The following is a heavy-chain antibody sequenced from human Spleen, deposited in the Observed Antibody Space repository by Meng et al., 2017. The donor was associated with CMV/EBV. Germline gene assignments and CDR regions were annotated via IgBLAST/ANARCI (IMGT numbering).Heavy chain of an antibody. CDR1: SCCYF. CDR2: IYYTGSS. D-gene: IGHD3-22*01. V-gene: IGHV4-31*02. Sequence: SCCYFWRLLRPPPAKGLECIGSIYYTGSSKYNPFLKSRVSISVDTSKNQFSLKLNSVTVADTAVYYCARTRYYYNSTGYSVPTTFDYWGQGALVTVSS. J-gene: IGHJ4*02. CDR3: ARTRYYYNSTGYSVPTTFDY.